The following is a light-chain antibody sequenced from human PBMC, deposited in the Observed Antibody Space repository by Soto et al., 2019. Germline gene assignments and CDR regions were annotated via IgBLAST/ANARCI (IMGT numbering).Light chain of an antibody. CDR2: AAS. CDR3: QQYYSFPRT. V-gene: IGKV1-17*01. J-gene: IGKJ1*01. CDR1: LDVRHD. Sequence: DIQMTQSPSSLSASVGDRVTITCRSSLDVRHDLGWYQQRPGKAPELLIYAASTLQSGVPSRFSGSGSGTDFTLTISCLQSEDFATYYCQQYYSFPRTFGQGTKVDIK.